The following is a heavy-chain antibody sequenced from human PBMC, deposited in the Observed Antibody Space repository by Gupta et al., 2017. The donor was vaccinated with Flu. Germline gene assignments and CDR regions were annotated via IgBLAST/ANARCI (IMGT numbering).Heavy chain of an antibody. Sequence: GKGLEWVSVINAGGSSIYYPDAVIGRFTMTRDNSKKMLYLEMTSLRAEDTAVYYCAKDHVSRDYRAIADAMDNWGQGTLVTVSS. CDR3: AKDHVSRDYRAIADAMDN. V-gene: IGHV3-23*03. D-gene: IGHD2-21*01. CDR2: INAGGSSI. J-gene: IGHJ4*02.